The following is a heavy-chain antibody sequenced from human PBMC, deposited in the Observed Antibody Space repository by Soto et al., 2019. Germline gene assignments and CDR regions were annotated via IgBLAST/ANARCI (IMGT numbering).Heavy chain of an antibody. CDR2: VYRTGST. J-gene: IGHJ4*02. V-gene: IGHV4-4*02. CDR3: ARARATIAAAAIFNC. CDR1: GGSISTSNW. D-gene: IGHD6-13*01. Sequence: SETLSLICAVSGGSISTSNWWSWVRQPPGKGLEWIGEVYRTGSTNYNPSLESRLTISVDKSKNQFSLKLTSVTAADTAVYYCARARATIAAAAIFNCWGQGTLVTVSS.